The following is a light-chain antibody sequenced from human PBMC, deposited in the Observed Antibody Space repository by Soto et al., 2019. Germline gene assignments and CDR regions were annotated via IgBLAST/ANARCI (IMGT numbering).Light chain of an antibody. V-gene: IGKV3-15*01. J-gene: IGKJ4*01. CDR1: QSASRN. Sequence: EIVMTQSPATLSVSPGERATLSCRASQSASRNLAWYQQKPGQAPRLLIYGASTRATGIPARFSGSGSGTEFTLTISSLQSEDFAVYYCQQYGNWPLTFGGGTKVEIK. CDR3: QQYGNWPLT. CDR2: GAS.